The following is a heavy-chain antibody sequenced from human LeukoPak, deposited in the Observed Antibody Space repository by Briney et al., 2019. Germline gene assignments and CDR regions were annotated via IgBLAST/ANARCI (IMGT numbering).Heavy chain of an antibody. CDR3: ARGGSGYPVDY. CDR1: GGAINSGGFY. CDR2: IYYGGTY. D-gene: IGHD3-22*01. J-gene: IGHJ4*02. V-gene: IGHV4-31*02. Sequence: SQTLSLTCAVSGGAINSGGFYWSWIRLHPGKGLEWIGSIYYGGTYYYNPSLKSRLIMSVDTSLNQFSLKLTSVTAADTAVYYCARGGSGYPVDYWGQGTLVTVSS.